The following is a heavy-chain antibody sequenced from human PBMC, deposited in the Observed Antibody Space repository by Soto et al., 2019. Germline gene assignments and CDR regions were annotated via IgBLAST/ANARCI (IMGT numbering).Heavy chain of an antibody. V-gene: IGHV3-48*02. CDR1: GFTFSSYS. CDR2: ITSSGTTV. D-gene: IGHD6-13*01. J-gene: IGHJ4*02. CDR3: ARGSSNWAYYFDF. Sequence: DLVESGGGLVQPGGSLRLSCAASGFTFSSYSLNWVRRAPGKGLEWVSYITSSGTTVYYADSVRGRFTISRDNAKNSLYLQMNSLRDDDTAVYYCARGSSNWAYYFDFWGQGTLVTVSS.